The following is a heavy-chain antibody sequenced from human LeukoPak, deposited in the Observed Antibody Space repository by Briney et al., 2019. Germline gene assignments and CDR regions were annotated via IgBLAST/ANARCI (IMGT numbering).Heavy chain of an antibody. V-gene: IGHV1-2*06. CDR3: ARGYCSGGSCYSVENWFDP. D-gene: IGHD2-15*01. CDR2: INPNSGGT. Sequence: ASVKVSCKAAGYTFTGYYMFWVRQAPGQGLEWMGRINPNSGGTNYAQKFQGRVTMTRNTSISTAYMELSRLRSDDTAVYYCARGYCSGGSCYSVENWFDPWGQGTLVTVSS. CDR1: GYTFTGYY. J-gene: IGHJ5*02.